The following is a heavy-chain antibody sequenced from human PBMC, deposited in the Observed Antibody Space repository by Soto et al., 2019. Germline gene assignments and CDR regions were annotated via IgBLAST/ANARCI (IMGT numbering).Heavy chain of an antibody. CDR2: IYSDGTT. V-gene: IGHV3-66*01. D-gene: IGHD3-9*01. J-gene: IGHJ4*02. Sequence: EVQLVESGGGLVQAGGSLRLSFAPFGFSVSDNYMTWVRQGPGKGLEWISVIYSDGTTYHADSVKDRFIASRDNSQNTFYRQMDHPGVDDTAVYYCARDTHGGGRSDWGGQGTVVTVAS. CDR3: ARDTHGGGRSDW. CDR1: GFSVSDNY.